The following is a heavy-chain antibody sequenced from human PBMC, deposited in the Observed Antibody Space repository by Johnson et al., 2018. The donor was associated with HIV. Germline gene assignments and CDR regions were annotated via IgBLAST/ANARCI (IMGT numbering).Heavy chain of an antibody. D-gene: IGHD3-22*01. J-gene: IGHJ3*02. CDR1: GFTFSSYA. V-gene: IGHV3-23*04. Sequence: VQLVESGGGVVQPGRSLRLSCAASGFTFSSYAMSWVRQAPGKGLEWVSGISASGGSTYDADSVKGRFTISRDNAKNSLYLQMNSLRAEDTAVYYCAKVYDSSGYYSYDAFDIWGQGTMVTVSS. CDR3: AKVYDSSGYYSYDAFDI. CDR2: ISASGGST.